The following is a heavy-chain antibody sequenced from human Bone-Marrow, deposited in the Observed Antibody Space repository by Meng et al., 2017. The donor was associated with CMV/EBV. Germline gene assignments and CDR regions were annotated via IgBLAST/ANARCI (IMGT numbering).Heavy chain of an antibody. CDR1: GFRFSNAW. CDR3: AKCLRGRGIYYYYGMDV. CDR2: IKSKTDGGTT. D-gene: IGHD3-16*01. Sequence: GGSLRLSCAAFGFRFSNAWMNWVRQAPGKGLEWVGRIKSKTDGGTTDYAAPVKGRFTISRDNSKNTLYLQMNSLRAEDTAVYYCAKCLRGRGIYYYYGMDVWGQGTTVTVSS. J-gene: IGHJ6*02. V-gene: IGHV3-15*01.